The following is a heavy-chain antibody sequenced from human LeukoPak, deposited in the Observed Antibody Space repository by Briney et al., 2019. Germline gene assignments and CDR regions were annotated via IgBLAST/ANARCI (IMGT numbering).Heavy chain of an antibody. CDR1: GLTFSSYA. V-gene: IGHV3-23*01. CDR3: AKTVPGGYQPDS. J-gene: IGHJ5*01. Sequence: GGSLRLSCAASGLTFSSYAMSWVRQAPGKGLEWVSAICGTGSSTHYADSVKGRFTISRDNSKNTLYLQMNSLRPEDTAMYICAKTVPGGYQPDSWGKGTLVTASS. D-gene: IGHD3-22*01. CDR2: ICGTGSST.